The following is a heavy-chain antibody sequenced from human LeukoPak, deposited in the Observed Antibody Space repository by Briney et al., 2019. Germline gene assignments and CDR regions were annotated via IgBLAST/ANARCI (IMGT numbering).Heavy chain of an antibody. J-gene: IGHJ4*02. V-gene: IGHV1-24*01. CDR3: ATDALVVVSQFDY. D-gene: IGHD3-22*01. CDR1: GYTLTELS. CDR2: FDPEDGGT. Sequence: EASVKVSCKVSGYTLTELSMHWVRQAPGKGLEWMGGFDPEDGGTIYAQKFQGRVTMTEDTSTDTAYMELSSLRSEDTAVYYCATDALVVVSQFDYWGQGTLVTVSS.